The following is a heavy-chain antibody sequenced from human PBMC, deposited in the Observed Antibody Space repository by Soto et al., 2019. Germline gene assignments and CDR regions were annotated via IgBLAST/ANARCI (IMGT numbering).Heavy chain of an antibody. CDR2: ISGDGSST. V-gene: IGHV3-74*01. D-gene: IGHD1-1*01. CDR1: GFTFSSYW. CDR3: PPPRHVGSGTPFDH. J-gene: IGHJ4*02. Sequence: EVQLVESGGGLVQPGGSLRVSCAASGFTFSSYWMHWVRQVPGKGLVWVSRISGDGSSTSYADAVRGRFTISRDNAKNTLYLQMNSMSAQDSPLYYSPPPRHVGSGTPFDHSGQGALVTVSA.